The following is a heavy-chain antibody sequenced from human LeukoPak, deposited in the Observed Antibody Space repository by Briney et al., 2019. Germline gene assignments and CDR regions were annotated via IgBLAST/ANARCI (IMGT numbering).Heavy chain of an antibody. CDR2: ISFDGNTK. CDR3: AKEWPWENFYYGMNV. Sequence: PGGSLRLSCAASGFTVSSNYMSWVRQAPGKGLEWVAIISFDGNTKDYADSVKGRFTISRDNSKNTLYLQMNSLRAEDSAVYYCAKEWPWENFYYGMNVWGQGTTVTVSS. V-gene: IGHV3-30*18. D-gene: IGHD1-26*01. J-gene: IGHJ6*02. CDR1: GFTVSSNY.